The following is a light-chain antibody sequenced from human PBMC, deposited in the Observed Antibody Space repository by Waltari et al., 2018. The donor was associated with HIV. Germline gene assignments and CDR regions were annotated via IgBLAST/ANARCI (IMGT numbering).Light chain of an antibody. CDR1: SRDVGGYKY. V-gene: IGLV2-11*01. CDR3: CSYAGSYTWV. CDR2: DVN. J-gene: IGLJ3*02. Sequence: QSALTQSRSVSGFPGQSVTISCTGTSRDVGGYKYVSWYQQHPGKVPKLMIYDVNKRPSGVPDRFSGSKSANTASLTISGLQAEDEADYYCCSYAGSYTWVFGGGTKLTVL.